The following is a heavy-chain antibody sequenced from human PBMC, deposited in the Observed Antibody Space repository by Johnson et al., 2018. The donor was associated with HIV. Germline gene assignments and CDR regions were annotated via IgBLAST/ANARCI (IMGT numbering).Heavy chain of an antibody. CDR1: GFTFSSYG. CDR3: ATPQEGYSAFDS. CDR2: ISYDGSNK. D-gene: IGHD2-15*01. J-gene: IGHJ3*02. V-gene: IGHV3-30*03. Sequence: QVQLVESGGGVVQPGRSLRLSCAASGFTFSSYGMHWVRQAPGKGLEWVAVISYDGSNKYYADSVKGRFTISRDNSKNTLYLQMNSLRAEDTAVYYCATPQEGYSAFDSGGQGTMVTVSS.